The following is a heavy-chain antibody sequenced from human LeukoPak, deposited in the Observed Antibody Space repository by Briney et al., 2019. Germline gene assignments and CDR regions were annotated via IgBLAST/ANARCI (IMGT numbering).Heavy chain of an antibody. CDR2: ISFDGRKK. J-gene: IGHJ4*02. D-gene: IGHD5-12*01. CDR3: AKDRADVVPTMVLDY. V-gene: IGHV3-30*18. CDR1: GFNFNNYV. Sequence: GGSLRLSCAASGFNFNNYVMHWVRQAPGKGLEWVTEISFDGRKKTYVDSVKGRFTISRDSPKNTVYLQMDSLRAEDTAVYYCAKDRADVVPTMVLDYWGQGTLVTVSS.